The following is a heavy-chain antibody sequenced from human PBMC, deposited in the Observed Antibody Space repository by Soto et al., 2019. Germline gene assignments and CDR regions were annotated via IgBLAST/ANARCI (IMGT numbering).Heavy chain of an antibody. V-gene: IGHV3-30-3*01. CDR3: ARDHDNGGNSNYYYYGMDV. J-gene: IGHJ6*02. D-gene: IGHD4-17*01. CDR2: ISYDGSNK. Sequence: GGSLRLSCAASGFTFSSYAMHWVRQAPGKGLEWVAVISYDGSNKYYADSVKGRFTISRDNSKNTLYLQMNSLRAEDTAVYYCARDHDNGGNSNYYYYGMDVWGQGTTVTVSS. CDR1: GFTFSSYA.